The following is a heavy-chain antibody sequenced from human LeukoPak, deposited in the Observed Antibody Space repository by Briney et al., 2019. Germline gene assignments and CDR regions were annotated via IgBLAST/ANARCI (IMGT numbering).Heavy chain of an antibody. D-gene: IGHD6-19*01. V-gene: IGHV5-51*01. CDR2: IYPGGSDT. Sequence: LGESLKISCKGSGYSFTSYWIGWVRQMPGKGLEWMGIIYPGGSDTRYSPSFQGQVTISADKSISTAYLQWSSLKASDTAMYYCARHGEYSSVHNWFDPWGQGTLVTVSS. J-gene: IGHJ5*02. CDR1: GYSFTSYW. CDR3: ARHGEYSSVHNWFDP.